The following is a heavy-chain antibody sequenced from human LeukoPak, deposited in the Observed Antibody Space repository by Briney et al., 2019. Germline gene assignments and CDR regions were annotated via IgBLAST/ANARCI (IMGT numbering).Heavy chain of an antibody. CDR1: GFTFSSYA. V-gene: IGHV3-23*01. CDR2: ISGSGGST. J-gene: IGHJ3*02. CDR3: ATDGIVVVPAAISDAFDI. D-gene: IGHD2-2*02. Sequence: GGSLRLSCAASGFTFSSYAMSWVRQAPGKGLEWVSAISGSGGSTYYADSVKGRFTISRDNSKNTLYLQMNSLRAEDTAVYYCATDGIVVVPAAISDAFDIWGQETMVTVSS.